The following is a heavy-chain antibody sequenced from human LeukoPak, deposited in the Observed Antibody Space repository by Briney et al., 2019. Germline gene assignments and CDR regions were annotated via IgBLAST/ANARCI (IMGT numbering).Heavy chain of an antibody. V-gene: IGHV3-9*01. CDR1: GFTFDDSA. Sequence: AGGSLRLSCAASGFTFDDSAMHWVRQVPGKGLECVSGISWNSGIIDYADSVKGRFTISRDNAKNSLYLQMNNLRPDDTAFYYCAKAPLYYSDSSGYFQHWGQGTLVTVSS. J-gene: IGHJ1*01. D-gene: IGHD3-22*01. CDR2: ISWNSGII. CDR3: AKAPLYYSDSSGYFQH.